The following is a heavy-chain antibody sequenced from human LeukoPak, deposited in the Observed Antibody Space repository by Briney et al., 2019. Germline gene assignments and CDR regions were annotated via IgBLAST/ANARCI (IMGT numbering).Heavy chain of an antibody. J-gene: IGHJ4*02. CDR1: GFTFSSYA. CDR3: ATLTTVLLWFGDFDY. Sequence: GGSLRLSYAASGFTFSSYAMSWVRQAPGKGLEWVSAISGSGGSTYYADSVKGRFTISRDNSKNTLYLQMNSLRAEDTAVYYCATLTTVLLWFGDFDYWGQGTLVTVSS. V-gene: IGHV3-23*01. CDR2: ISGSGGST. D-gene: IGHD3-10*01.